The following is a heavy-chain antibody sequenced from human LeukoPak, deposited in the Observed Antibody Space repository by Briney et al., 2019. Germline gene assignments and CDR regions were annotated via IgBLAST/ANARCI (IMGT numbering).Heavy chain of an antibody. D-gene: IGHD3-22*01. J-gene: IGHJ3*02. CDR1: GGSISSGGYY. Sequence: PSETLSLTCTVSGGSISSGGYYWNWIRQHPGKGLEWTGYIYYSGSTYYNPSLKSRVTISVDTSKNQFSLKLSSVTAADTAVYYCARDNRDDYYDSRGYFGAFDIWGQGTMVTVSS. V-gene: IGHV4-31*03. CDR2: IYYSGST. CDR3: ARDNRDDYYDSRGYFGAFDI.